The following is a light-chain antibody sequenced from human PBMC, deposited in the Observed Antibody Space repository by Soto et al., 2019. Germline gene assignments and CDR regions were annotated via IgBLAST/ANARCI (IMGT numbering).Light chain of an antibody. CDR1: QSVRSN. CDR3: QQRDNWPWT. Sequence: ETVLTQSPATLSLSPGERATLSCRASQSVRSNLAWYQHKPGQAPRLLIYDASNRATGIPGRFSGSGSGTDFTLTISNLEHEDFAVYYCQQRDNWPWTFGQGAKVEIK. CDR2: DAS. V-gene: IGKV3-11*01. J-gene: IGKJ1*01.